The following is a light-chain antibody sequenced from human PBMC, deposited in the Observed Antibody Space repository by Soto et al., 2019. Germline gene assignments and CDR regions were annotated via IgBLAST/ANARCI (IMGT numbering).Light chain of an antibody. V-gene: IGKV1-5*01. Sequence: DIQMTQSPSTVSASVGGRVTITCRASQSVGTWVAWYQQKPGKAPKLLIYGASNLESGVPSRFSGSGSGTEFTLTISSLQPDDFATYFCQHDKSYWTFGPGTTVDIK. J-gene: IGKJ1*01. CDR3: QHDKSYWT. CDR2: GAS. CDR1: QSVGTW.